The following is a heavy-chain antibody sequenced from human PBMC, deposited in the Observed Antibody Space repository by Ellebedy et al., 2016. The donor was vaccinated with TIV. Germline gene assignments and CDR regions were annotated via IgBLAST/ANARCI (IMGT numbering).Heavy chain of an antibody. V-gene: IGHV3-11*03. D-gene: IGHD4-17*01. CDR2: ISGSSTYT. Sequence: GESLKISCAASGFTFSDYYMSWIRQAPEKGLEWVSYISGSSTYTNYADSVKGRFTISKNTLYLQMNSLRAEDTAVYYCAKTRTTPNDYGDYDRFDYWGQGTLVTVSS. CDR1: GFTFSDYY. CDR3: AKTRTTPNDYGDYDRFDY. J-gene: IGHJ4*02.